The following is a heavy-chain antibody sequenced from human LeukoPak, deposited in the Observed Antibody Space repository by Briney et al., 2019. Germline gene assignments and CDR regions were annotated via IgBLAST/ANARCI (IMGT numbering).Heavy chain of an antibody. CDR3: ARGHATFGVVTVNWFDP. Sequence: ASVKVSCKASVYTFTSYDINWVRQATGQGLEWMGWLNPNSGNTGYAQKFQGRVTITRNTSISTAYMELSSLRSEDTAVYYCARGHATFGVVTVNWFDPWGQGTLVTVSS. CDR2: LNPNSGNT. V-gene: IGHV1-8*03. CDR1: VYTFTSYD. D-gene: IGHD3-3*01. J-gene: IGHJ5*02.